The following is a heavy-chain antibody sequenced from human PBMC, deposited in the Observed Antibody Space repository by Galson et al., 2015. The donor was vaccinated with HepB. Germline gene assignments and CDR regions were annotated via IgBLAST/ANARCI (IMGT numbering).Heavy chain of an antibody. V-gene: IGHV3-15*01. CDR2: IRTQSEGRT. CDR3: TADVPEPLSQIDY. CDR1: GYTFNSAW. Sequence: LRLSCAGSGYTFNSAWMNWVRQAPGKGLEWVARIRTQSEGRTAYATPVKGRFTISRDDSNNALYLHVNNLKPEDTAMYYCTADVPEPLSQIDYWGQGTLVTVSS. J-gene: IGHJ4*02. D-gene: IGHD1-14*01.